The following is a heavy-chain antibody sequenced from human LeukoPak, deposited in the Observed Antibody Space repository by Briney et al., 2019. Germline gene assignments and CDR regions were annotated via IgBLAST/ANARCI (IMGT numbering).Heavy chain of an antibody. Sequence: GGSLRLSCAASGFTFSSYSMNWVRQAPGKGLEWVSSISSSSSYIYYADSVKGRFTISRDNAKNSLYLQMNSLRAEDTAVYYCARDRSSSIVGATQGVDYWGQGTLVTVSS. V-gene: IGHV3-21*01. CDR2: ISSSSSYI. CDR1: GFTFSSYS. D-gene: IGHD1-26*01. CDR3: ARDRSSSIVGATQGVDY. J-gene: IGHJ4*02.